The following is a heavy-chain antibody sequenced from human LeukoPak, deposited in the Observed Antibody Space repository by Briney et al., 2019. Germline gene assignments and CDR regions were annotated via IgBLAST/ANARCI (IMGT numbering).Heavy chain of an antibody. CDR1: GGSISSYY. J-gene: IGHJ4*02. CDR3: ARQNPAAEGQGLDH. V-gene: IGHV4-59*08. Sequence: SETLSLTCTVSGGSISSYYWSWIRQPPGKGLDWIGYIYHTGTTNYNPSLKSRVTMSVDTSKNQFSLKLTSVTAADTAVYYCARQNPAAEGQGLDHWGQGALVTVSS. CDR2: IYHTGTT. D-gene: IGHD6-13*01.